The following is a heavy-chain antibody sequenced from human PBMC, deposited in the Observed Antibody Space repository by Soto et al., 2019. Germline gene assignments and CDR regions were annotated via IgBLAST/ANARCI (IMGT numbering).Heavy chain of an antibody. D-gene: IGHD3-3*01. CDR2: IIPTFDTP. V-gene: IGHV1-69*01. CDR1: GGTFSSYA. CDR3: APCTIRAGFFYGMDV. Sequence: QVQVVQSGAEVKKPGSSVKVSCKASGGTFSSYAISWVRQAPGQGLEWMGGIIPTFDTPHYAQKFQGRVTIGADESTSTAYMELNSLRSEDTAVYYCAPCTIRAGFFYGMDVWGQGTRVIVPS. J-gene: IGHJ6*02.